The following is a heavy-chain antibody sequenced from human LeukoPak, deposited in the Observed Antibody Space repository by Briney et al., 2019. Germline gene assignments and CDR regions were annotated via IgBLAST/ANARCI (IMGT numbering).Heavy chain of an antibody. D-gene: IGHD2-2*01. CDR2: FDPEDGET. Sequence: GASVKVSCKVSGYTLTELSMHWVRQAPGKGPEWMGGFDPEDGETIYAQKFQGRVTMTEDTSTDTAYMELSSLRSEDTAVYYCATARNCSSTSCSPGQFDYWGQGTLVTVSS. J-gene: IGHJ4*02. CDR3: ATARNCSSTSCSPGQFDY. V-gene: IGHV1-24*01. CDR1: GYTLTELS.